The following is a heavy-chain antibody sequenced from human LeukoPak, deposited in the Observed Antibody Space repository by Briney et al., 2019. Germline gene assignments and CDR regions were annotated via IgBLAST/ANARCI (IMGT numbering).Heavy chain of an antibody. Sequence: GGSLRLSCAASGFTFSSYSMNWVRQAPGKGLEWVSYISSSSSTIYYADSAKGRFTISRDNAKNSLYLQMNSLRAEDTAVYYCARGDDFSGDYWGQGTLVTVSS. V-gene: IGHV3-48*04. CDR2: ISSSSSTI. CDR1: GFTFSSYS. CDR3: ARGDDFSGDY. J-gene: IGHJ4*02. D-gene: IGHD3-16*01.